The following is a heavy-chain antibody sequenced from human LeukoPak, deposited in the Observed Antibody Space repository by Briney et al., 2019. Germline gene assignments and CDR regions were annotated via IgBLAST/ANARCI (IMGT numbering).Heavy chain of an antibody. V-gene: IGHV1-2*02. CDR3: ATYRQVLLPFES. D-gene: IGHD2-8*02. CDR2: INPNSGGT. Sequence: GASVKVSCKASGYTFTDNYMHWVRQAPGQGLEWMGWINPNSGGTNYAQKFQGRVTMTRDTSISTAYMELSRLKSDDTAIYYCATYRQVLLPFESWGQGTLVTVSS. J-gene: IGHJ4*02. CDR1: GYTFTDNY.